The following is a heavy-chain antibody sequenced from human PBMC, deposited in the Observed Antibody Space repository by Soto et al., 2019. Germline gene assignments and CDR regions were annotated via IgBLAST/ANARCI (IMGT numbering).Heavy chain of an antibody. Sequence: GASLKISCKGSGYSFTSYWISWVRQMPGKGLEWMGRIDPSDSYTNYSPSFQGHVTISADKSISTAYLQWSSLKASDTAMYYCASHRIAAAGTGGMDVWGQGTTVTVSS. J-gene: IGHJ6*02. D-gene: IGHD6-13*01. CDR3: ASHRIAAAGTGGMDV. CDR1: GYSFTSYW. V-gene: IGHV5-10-1*01. CDR2: IDPSDSYT.